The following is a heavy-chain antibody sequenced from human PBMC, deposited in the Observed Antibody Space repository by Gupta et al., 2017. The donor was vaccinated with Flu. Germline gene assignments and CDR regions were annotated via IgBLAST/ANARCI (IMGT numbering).Heavy chain of an antibody. J-gene: IGHJ4*02. D-gene: IGHD6-13*01. V-gene: IGHV4-34*01. CDR2: SNHSGST. CDR3: ARGRIGGVGYSSSWYRVLLDY. Sequence: QVQLQQWGAGLLKPSETLSLTCAVYGGSFSGYYWSWIRQPPGKGLEWIGESNHSGSTNYNPSLKSRVTISVDTSKNQFSLKLSSVTAADTAVYYCARGRIGGVGYSSSWYRVLLDYWGQGTLVTVSS. CDR1: GGSFSGYY.